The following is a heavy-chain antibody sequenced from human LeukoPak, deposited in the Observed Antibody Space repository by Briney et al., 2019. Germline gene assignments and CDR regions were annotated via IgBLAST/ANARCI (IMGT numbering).Heavy chain of an antibody. CDR3: ARGAGYTAKVKEDWFDP. D-gene: IGHD5-18*01. CDR2: ILYDGRNK. CDR1: VFTFSSYA. Sequence: GRSLRLSCAASVFTFSSYAMHWVRQAPGKGVGRGAVILYDGRNKYYPDSVKGRFTISRDNSKNTLYLQMNSLRAEDTAVYYCARGAGYTAKVKEDWFDPWGQGALVTVSS. V-gene: IGHV3-30*04. J-gene: IGHJ5*02.